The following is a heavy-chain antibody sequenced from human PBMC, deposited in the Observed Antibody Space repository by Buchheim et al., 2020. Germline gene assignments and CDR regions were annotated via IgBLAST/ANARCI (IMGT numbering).Heavy chain of an antibody. Sequence: EVQLVESGGGLVQPGGSLRLSCAASGFTFSDYWMTWARQAPGKGLEWVANINRDGSEKNYVDSVKGRFTISRDNAKISLNLQMNSLRAEDTAVYYCAREGREQPIDYWGQGTL. J-gene: IGHJ4*02. D-gene: IGHD1-26*01. CDR2: INRDGSEK. CDR1: GFTFSDYW. CDR3: AREGREQPIDY. V-gene: IGHV3-7*01.